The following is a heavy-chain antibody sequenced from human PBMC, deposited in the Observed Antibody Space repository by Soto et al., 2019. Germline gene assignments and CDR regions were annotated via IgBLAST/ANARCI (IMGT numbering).Heavy chain of an antibody. J-gene: IGHJ4*02. V-gene: IGHV3-23*01. Sequence: EVQLLDSGGGLVQPGGSLRLSCAASGFTFSTYAMTWVRRAPGKGLEWVSSISGSGGSTYYADSVKGRFTISRDNSRNTLYLQMNSRRAEDTAVYYCAKVGQWTPDDWGQGTLVTVSS. CDR2: ISGSGGST. CDR1: GFTFSTYA. D-gene: IGHD6-19*01. CDR3: AKVGQWTPDD.